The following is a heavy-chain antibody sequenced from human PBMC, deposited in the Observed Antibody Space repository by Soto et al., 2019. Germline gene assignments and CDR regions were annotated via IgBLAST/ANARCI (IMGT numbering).Heavy chain of an antibody. CDR2: INPDGTTT. CDR3: VRSGSTIRSGYWDY. V-gene: IGHV3-74*01. D-gene: IGHD5-18*01. Sequence: PGGSLRLSCAASGFTFSNSWMHWVRQPPGKGLVWVSRINPDGTTTDYADSVKGRFTISRDNAKNTLFLQMNDLSADDTAVYLCVRSGSTIRSGYWDYWGQGVLVTVSS. J-gene: IGHJ4*02. CDR1: GFTFSNSW.